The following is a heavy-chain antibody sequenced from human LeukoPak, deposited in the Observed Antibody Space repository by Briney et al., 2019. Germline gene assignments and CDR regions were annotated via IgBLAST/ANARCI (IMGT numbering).Heavy chain of an antibody. CDR2: IYYSGST. D-gene: IGHD6-6*01. V-gene: IGHV4-61*01. CDR1: GGSISSGSYY. Sequence: SQTLSLTCTVSGGSISSGSYYWSWIRQPPGKGLEWIGYIYYSGSTNYNPSLKSRVTISVDTSKNQFSLKLSSVTAADTAVYYCARGAYSSSSWGGLDAFDIWGQGTMVTVSS. CDR3: ARGAYSSSSWGGLDAFDI. J-gene: IGHJ3*02.